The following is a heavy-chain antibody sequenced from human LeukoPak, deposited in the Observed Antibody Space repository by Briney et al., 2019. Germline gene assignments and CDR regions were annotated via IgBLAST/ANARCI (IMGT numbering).Heavy chain of an antibody. V-gene: IGHV1-46*01. CDR1: GYTFTNNF. CDR3: ARDNSVGDSAWWFDP. Sequence: GASVKVSCKAFGYTFTNNFMHWVRQAPGQGLEWMGIINPSGDNTWYAQKFQGRVTMTRDMATSTDYMEVSSLRSEDTAVYYCARDNSVGDSAWWFDPWGQGTLVTVSS. D-gene: IGHD5-12*01. J-gene: IGHJ5*02. CDR2: INPSGDNT.